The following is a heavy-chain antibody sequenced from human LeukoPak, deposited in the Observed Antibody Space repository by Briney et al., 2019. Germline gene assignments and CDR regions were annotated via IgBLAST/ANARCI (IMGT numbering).Heavy chain of an antibody. Sequence: GGSLRLSCAASGFTFSSFWMHWVRQAPGKGLVWVSRINTDGSSTTYADSVRGRFTISRDNAKNTLYLQMNSLRAEDTAVYYCARDLTMMSAFDIWGQGTMVTVSS. J-gene: IGHJ3*02. V-gene: IGHV3-74*01. CDR2: INTDGSST. CDR3: ARDLTMMSAFDI. D-gene: IGHD3-22*01. CDR1: GFTFSSFW.